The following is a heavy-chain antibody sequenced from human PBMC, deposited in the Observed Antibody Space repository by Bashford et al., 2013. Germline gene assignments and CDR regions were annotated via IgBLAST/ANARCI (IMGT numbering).Heavy chain of an antibody. CDR1: GYTFTSYG. CDR3: ARDTIAARPVGGYYYYYGMDV. J-gene: IGHJ6*02. D-gene: IGHD6-6*01. V-gene: IGHV1-18*01. Sequence: ASVKVSCKASGYTFTSYGISWVRQAPGQGLEWMGWISAYNGNTNYAQKLQGRVTMTTDTSTSTAYMELRSLRSDDTAVYYCARDTIAARPVGGYYYYYGMDVWGQGTTVTVSS. CDR2: ISAYNGNT.